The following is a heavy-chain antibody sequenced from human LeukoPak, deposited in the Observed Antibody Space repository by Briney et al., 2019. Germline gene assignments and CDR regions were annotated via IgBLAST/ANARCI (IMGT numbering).Heavy chain of an antibody. CDR1: GGSISSYY. D-gene: IGHD5-24*01. Sequence: SETLSLTCTVSGGSISSYYWSWIRQPPGKGLEWIGYIYYSGSTNYNPSLKSRVTISVDTSKNQFSLKLSSVTAADTAVYYCASIDGYSDYYFDYWGQGTLVTVSS. CDR2: IYYSGST. CDR3: ASIDGYSDYYFDY. J-gene: IGHJ4*02. V-gene: IGHV4-59*08.